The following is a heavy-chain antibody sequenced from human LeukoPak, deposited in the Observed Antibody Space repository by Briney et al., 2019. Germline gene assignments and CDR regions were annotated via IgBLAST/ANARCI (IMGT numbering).Heavy chain of an antibody. V-gene: IGHV3-23*01. CDR1: GFTFSSYA. D-gene: IGHD3-9*01. Sequence: GGSLRLSRAASGFTFSSYAMSWVRQAPGKGLEWVSAISGSGGSTYYADSVKGRFTISRDNSKNTLYLQMNSLKAEDTAVYYCAKVDTTGYYSLFDYWGQGTLVTVSS. J-gene: IGHJ4*02. CDR3: AKVDTTGYYSLFDY. CDR2: ISGSGGST.